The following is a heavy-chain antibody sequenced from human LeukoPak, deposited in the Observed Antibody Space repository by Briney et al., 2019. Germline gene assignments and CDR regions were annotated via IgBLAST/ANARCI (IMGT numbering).Heavy chain of an antibody. V-gene: IGHV4-39*07. Sequence: SETLSLTCTVSGGSISSSSNYWGWIRQPPGKGLEWIGSIYYSGSTYYNPSLKSRVTISVDKSKNQFSLKLSSVTAADTAVYYCARGDYYYDSSGYPVHYFDYWGQGTLVTVSS. J-gene: IGHJ4*02. CDR3: ARGDYYYDSSGYPVHYFDY. CDR2: IYYSGST. CDR1: GGSISSSSNY. D-gene: IGHD3-22*01.